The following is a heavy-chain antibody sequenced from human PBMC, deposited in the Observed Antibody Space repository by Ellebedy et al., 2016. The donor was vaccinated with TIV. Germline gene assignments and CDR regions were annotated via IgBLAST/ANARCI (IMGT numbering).Heavy chain of an antibody. J-gene: IGHJ6*02. CDR2: INPHNGDT. V-gene: IGHV1-2*02. Sequence: ASVKVSCXASGYTFTGYNVQWVRLAPGQGLEWMGWINPHNGDTNYAQNFQGRLSMTRDTSINTAHMELSSLTSDDTAVYYCARVGDRIGPTRGRNMYYYSGMDVWGQGTTVIVSS. CDR3: ARVGDRIGPTRGRNMYYYSGMDV. CDR1: GYTFTGYN. D-gene: IGHD1-14*01.